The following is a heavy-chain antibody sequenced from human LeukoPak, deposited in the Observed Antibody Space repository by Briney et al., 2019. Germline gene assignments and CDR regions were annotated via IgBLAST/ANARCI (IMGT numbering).Heavy chain of an antibody. CDR3: ARGHWGLDY. V-gene: IGHV3-11*01. Sequence: GGSLRLSCAVSGFTFSDHYMSWIRQAPGKGLEWVSYIAHTGSPVSYSDSVKGRFTISRDNARNSLYLQMNSLSGDDTAVYYCARGHWGLDYWGQGTLVTVSS. CDR1: GFTFSDHY. J-gene: IGHJ4*02. D-gene: IGHD7-27*01. CDR2: IAHTGSPV.